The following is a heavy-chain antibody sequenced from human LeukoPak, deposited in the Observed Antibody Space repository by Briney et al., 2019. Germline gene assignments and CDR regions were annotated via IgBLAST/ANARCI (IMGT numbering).Heavy chain of an antibody. D-gene: IGHD3-3*01. CDR3: ARSRRITIFGVVIIQDEKKYFDY. Sequence: PSETLSLTCAVYGGSFSGYYWSWIRQPPGKGLEWIGEINHSGSTNYNPSLKSRVTISVDTSKNQFSLKLSSVTAADTAVYYCARSRRITIFGVVIIQDEKKYFDYWGQGTLVTVSS. V-gene: IGHV4-34*01. CDR2: INHSGST. J-gene: IGHJ4*02. CDR1: GGSFSGYY.